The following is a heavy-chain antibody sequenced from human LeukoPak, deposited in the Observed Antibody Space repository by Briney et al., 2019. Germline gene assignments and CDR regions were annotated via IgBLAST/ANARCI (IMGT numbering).Heavy chain of an antibody. CDR2: ISYDGSNK. CDR3: AKDYGSHYPVDY. J-gene: IGHJ4*02. V-gene: IGHV3-30*18. CDR1: GFTFSSYG. D-gene: IGHD1-26*01. Sequence: GGSLRLSCAASGFTFSSYGMHWVRQAPGKGLEWVAVISYDGSNKYYADSVKGRFTISRDNSKNTLYLQMNSLRAEDTAVYYCAKDYGSHYPVDYWGQGTLVTVSS.